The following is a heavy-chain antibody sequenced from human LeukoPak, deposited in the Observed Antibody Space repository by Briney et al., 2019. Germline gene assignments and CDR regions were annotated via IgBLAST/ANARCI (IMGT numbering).Heavy chain of an antibody. J-gene: IGHJ3*02. CDR2: IIPILGIA. CDR1: GGTFSSYA. D-gene: IGHD3-22*01. CDR3: ARDVAQVYDSSGYYNDAFDI. V-gene: IGHV1-69*04. Sequence: GASVKVSCKASGGTFSSYAISWVRQAPGQGLEWMRRIIPILGIANYAQKFQGRVTITADKSTSTAYMELSSLRSEDTAVYCCARDVAQVYDSSGYYNDAFDIWGQGTMVTVSS.